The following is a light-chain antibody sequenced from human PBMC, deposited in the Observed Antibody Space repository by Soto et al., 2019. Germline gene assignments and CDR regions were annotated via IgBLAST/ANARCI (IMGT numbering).Light chain of an antibody. CDR3: QQYNNWLRT. V-gene: IGKV3-15*01. Sequence: EIVMTQSPATLSVSPGERATLSCRASQSVRSNLAWYQHIPGQAPRLLIYGASNRATGIPARFSGSGSGTEFTLTISSLQSEDFAIYYCQQYNNWLRTVGQENKVEI. CDR2: GAS. CDR1: QSVRSN. J-gene: IGKJ1*01.